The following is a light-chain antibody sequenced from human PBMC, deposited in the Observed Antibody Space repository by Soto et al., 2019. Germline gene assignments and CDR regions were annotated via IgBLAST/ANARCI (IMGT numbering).Light chain of an antibody. V-gene: IGKV3-11*01. CDR2: DVS. CDR3: QQHINSPIT. CDR1: QSVSSF. J-gene: IGKJ4*01. Sequence: EIVLTQSPATLSLSPGERATLSCRASQSVSSFLAWYQQRPGQPPRLLIYDVSNRATGSPTRFSGSGSGTDFTLTSSSLEPEDFAVYYCQQHINSPITFGGGTKVEIK.